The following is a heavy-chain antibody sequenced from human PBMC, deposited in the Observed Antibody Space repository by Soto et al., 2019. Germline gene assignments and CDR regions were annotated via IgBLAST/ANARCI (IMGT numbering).Heavy chain of an antibody. CDR3: VGHPGNCGLDRAY. CDR1: AFTFSSLP. J-gene: IGHJ4*02. Sequence: GGSLRLSCAASAFTFSSLPMTWVRQAPGKGLEWVAYITKGSTYLAHADSVQRRFTISRDNARNSLYLQMNSLRAEDSAVCYWVGHPGNCGLDRAYWGRGTLVAFSS. V-gene: IGHV3-21*01. D-gene: IGHD7-27*01. CDR2: ITKGSTYL.